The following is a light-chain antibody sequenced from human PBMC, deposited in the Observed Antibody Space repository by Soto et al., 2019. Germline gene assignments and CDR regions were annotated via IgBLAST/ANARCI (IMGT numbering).Light chain of an antibody. CDR3: AAWDDSLSGPV. CDR2: RNN. J-gene: IGLJ2*01. Sequence: QSVLTQPRSASGTPGQRVTISSSGSSSNIGSNYVYWYQQLPGTAPKLLIYRNNQRPSGVPDRFSGSKSGTSASLAISGLRSEDQADYYWAAWDDSLSGPVFGGGTKLTVL. V-gene: IGLV1-47*01. CDR1: SSNIGSNY.